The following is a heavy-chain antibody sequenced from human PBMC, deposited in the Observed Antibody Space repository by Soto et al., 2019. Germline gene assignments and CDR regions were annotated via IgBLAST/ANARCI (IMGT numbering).Heavy chain of an antibody. D-gene: IGHD2-15*01. J-gene: IGHJ2*01. Sequence: PSETLSLTGTVSGGSITSYYGSWIRKPPGKGLEWIGYIYYSGSTNYNPSLKSRVTISVDTSKNQFSLKLSSVTAADTAVYYCARDYCSGGSCYFDLWGRGTLVTVSS. CDR1: GGSITSYY. CDR3: ARDYCSGGSCYFDL. V-gene: IGHV4-59*12. CDR2: IYYSGST.